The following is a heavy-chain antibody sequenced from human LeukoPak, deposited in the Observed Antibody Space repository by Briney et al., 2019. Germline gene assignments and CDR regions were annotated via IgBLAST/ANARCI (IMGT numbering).Heavy chain of an antibody. Sequence: SVKVSCKASGGTFSSYAISWVRQAPGQGLEWMGRIIPILGIANYAQKFQGRVTITADKSTSTAYMELSSLRSEDTAVYYCASYYYDSSGYLAYYFDYWGQGTLVTVSS. V-gene: IGHV1-69*04. CDR2: IIPILGIA. CDR3: ASYYYDSSGYLAYYFDY. CDR1: GGTFSSYA. J-gene: IGHJ4*02. D-gene: IGHD3-22*01.